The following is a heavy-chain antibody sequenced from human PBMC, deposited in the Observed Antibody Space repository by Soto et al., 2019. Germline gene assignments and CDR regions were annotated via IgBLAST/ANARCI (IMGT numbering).Heavy chain of an antibody. J-gene: IGHJ6*02. D-gene: IGHD2-8*01. CDR2: IYYSGST. CDR1: GGSISSGGYY. CDR3: ARDARVFRNYYGMDV. Sequence: SETLSLTCTVSGGSISSGGYYWSWIRQHPGKSLEWIGYIYYSGSTYYNPSLKSRVTISVDTSKNQFSLKLSSVTAADTAVYYCARDARVFRNYYGMDVWGQGTTVTVSS. V-gene: IGHV4-31*03.